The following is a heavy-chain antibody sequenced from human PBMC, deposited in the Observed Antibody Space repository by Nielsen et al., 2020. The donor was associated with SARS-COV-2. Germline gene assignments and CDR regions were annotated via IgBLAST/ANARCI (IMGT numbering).Heavy chain of an antibody. CDR3: ARDQLWSSGYMDV. CDR2: IYYSGST. CDR1: GGSISSYY. J-gene: IGHJ6*03. V-gene: IGHV4-59*12. D-gene: IGHD5-18*01. Sequence: SETLSLTCTVSGGSISSYYWSWIRQPPGKGLEWIGYIYYSGSTNHNPSLKSRVTISVDTSKNQFSLKLSSVTAADTAVYYCARDQLWSSGYMDVWGKGTTVTVSS.